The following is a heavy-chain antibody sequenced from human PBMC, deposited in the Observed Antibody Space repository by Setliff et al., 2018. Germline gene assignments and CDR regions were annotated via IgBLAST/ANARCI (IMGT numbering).Heavy chain of an antibody. Sequence: GGSLRLSCAASGFTFSSHGMHWVRQAPGKGLEWVSFISYDGGHKYYVDSVKGRFTISRDNSKNTLYLQMSSLRAEDTAVYYCAKEYYYDSSGLDYWGQGTLVTVS. CDR3: AKEYYYDSSGLDY. CDR2: ISYDGGHK. D-gene: IGHD3-22*01. J-gene: IGHJ4*02. CDR1: GFTFSSHG. V-gene: IGHV3-30*18.